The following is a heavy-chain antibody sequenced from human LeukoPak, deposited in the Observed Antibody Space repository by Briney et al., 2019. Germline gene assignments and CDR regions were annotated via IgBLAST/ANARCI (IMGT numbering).Heavy chain of an antibody. D-gene: IGHD2-2*01. J-gene: IGHJ4*02. CDR3: AKDIGSTGWYYFDH. V-gene: IGHV3-9*03. Sequence: TGGSLRLSCAASRFTFHDYAMHWVRQAPGKGLEWVSGITWYSGSIGYADSVKGRFTISRDNAKNSLYLQMNSLRAEDMALYYCAKDIGSTGWYYFDHWGQGTLVTVSS. CDR1: RFTFHDYA. CDR2: ITWYSGSI.